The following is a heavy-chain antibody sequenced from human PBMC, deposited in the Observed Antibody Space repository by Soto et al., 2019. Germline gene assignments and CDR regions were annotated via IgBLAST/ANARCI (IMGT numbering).Heavy chain of an antibody. D-gene: IGHD1-20*01. V-gene: IGHV4-34*01. CDR3: ARDSNWNGVRFYYYYGMDV. Sequence: SETLSLTCAVYGGSFSGYYWSWIRQPPGKGLEWIGEINHSGSTNYNPSLKSRVTISVDTSKNQFSLKLSSVTAADTAVYYCARDSNWNGVRFYYYYGMDVWGQGTTVTVSS. CDR1: GGSFSGYY. J-gene: IGHJ6*02. CDR2: INHSGST.